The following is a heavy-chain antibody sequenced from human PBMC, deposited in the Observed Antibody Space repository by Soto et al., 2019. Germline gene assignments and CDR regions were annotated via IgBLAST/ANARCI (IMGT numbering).Heavy chain of an antibody. V-gene: IGHV1-18*01. CDR1: GYTFTSYG. D-gene: IGHD2-15*01. Sequence: QVQLVQSGAEVKKPGASVKVSCKASGYTFTSYGISWVRQAPGQGLEWMGWISAYNGNTNYAQKLQGRVTMTTDTSKSTAYMELRSLRSDDTAVYYCARDSWGYGSGGSCMGDYYGMDVWGQGTTVTVSS. CDR2: ISAYNGNT. J-gene: IGHJ6*02. CDR3: ARDSWGYGSGGSCMGDYYGMDV.